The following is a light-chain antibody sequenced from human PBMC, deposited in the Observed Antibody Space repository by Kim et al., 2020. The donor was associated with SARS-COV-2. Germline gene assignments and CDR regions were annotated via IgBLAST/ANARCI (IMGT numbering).Light chain of an antibody. J-gene: IGLJ2*01. CDR3: ATWDDSLSGRV. V-gene: IGLV1-47*02. Sequence: QRLTSSCSGRSSNIGRNYVMWYQQLHGTAPKLLIFTNNQRPSGVPDRFSGSKSGTSASLAISGLRSEDEADYYCATWDDSLSGRVFGGGTQLTVL. CDR1: SSNIGRNY. CDR2: TNN.